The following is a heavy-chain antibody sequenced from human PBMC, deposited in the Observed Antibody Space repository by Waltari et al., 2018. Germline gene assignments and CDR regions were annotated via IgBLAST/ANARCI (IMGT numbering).Heavy chain of an antibody. J-gene: IGHJ4*02. CDR2: IKQDGSEK. D-gene: IGHD5-12*01. CDR1: GFTFSSHW. CDR3: ARVLGYSGYDPFDY. V-gene: IGHV3-7*01. Sequence: EVQLVESGGGLVQPGGSLRLSCAASGFTFSSHWMSWVRQAPGKGLEWVANIKQDGSEKYYVDSVKGRFTISRDNAKNSLYLQMNSLRAEDTAVYYCARVLGYSGYDPFDYWGQGTLVTVSS.